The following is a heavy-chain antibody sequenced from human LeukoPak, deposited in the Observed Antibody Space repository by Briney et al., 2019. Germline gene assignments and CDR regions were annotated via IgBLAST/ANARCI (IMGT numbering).Heavy chain of an antibody. CDR3: ARDERYCSSTSCYAWDMDV. D-gene: IGHD2-2*01. V-gene: IGHV1-2*02. CDR2: INPNSGGA. CDR1: GYTFIDYF. Sequence: ASVKVSCKASGYTFIDYFMHWVRQAPEQGLEWMGWINPNSGGANFAQKFQGRVTMTRDTSISTAYMELSRLRSDDTAVYYCARDERYCSSTSCYAWDMDVWGKGTTVTVSS. J-gene: IGHJ6*03.